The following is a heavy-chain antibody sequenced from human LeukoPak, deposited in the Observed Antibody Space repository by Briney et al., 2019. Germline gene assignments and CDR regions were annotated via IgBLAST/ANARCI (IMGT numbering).Heavy chain of an antibody. CDR3: ARHRAAGWFYRGNYFDY. Sequence: SETLSLTCAVHGGSFSGYYWSWLPQPLGKGLEWIGEINHSGSTNYNPSLKSRVTISVDTSKNQFSLKLSSVTAADTAVYYCARHRAAGWFYRGNYFDYWGQGTLVTVSS. V-gene: IGHV4-34*01. D-gene: IGHD6-13*01. J-gene: IGHJ4*02. CDR1: GGSFSGYY. CDR2: INHSGST.